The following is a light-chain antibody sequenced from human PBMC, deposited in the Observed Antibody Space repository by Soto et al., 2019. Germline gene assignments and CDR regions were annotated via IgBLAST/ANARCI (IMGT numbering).Light chain of an antibody. CDR3: AAWDDSLDAVV. CDR2: SND. Sequence: QPVLTQPPSASGTPGQRVTISCSGTNSNIGTKPVSWYQHLPGTAPRVLIYSNDQWPSGVPDRFSGSKSGTSASLAISGLQSDDEADYYCAAWDDSLDAVVFGGGTKVTVL. J-gene: IGLJ2*01. V-gene: IGLV1-44*01. CDR1: NSNIGTKP.